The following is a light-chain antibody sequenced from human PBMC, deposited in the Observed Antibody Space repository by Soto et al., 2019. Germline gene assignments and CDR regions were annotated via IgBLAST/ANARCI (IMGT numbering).Light chain of an antibody. CDR1: QGIKNY. J-gene: IGKJ2*01. Sequence: EIVMTQSPDTLSVSPGERATLSCRASQGIKNYLAWFQQKPGQAPRLLIYETSNRATGVPARFSGSGSGTDFTLTISRLEPEDFAIYFCQVRTDWPPFKYTFGQGTKLEVK. CDR3: QVRTDWPPFKYT. V-gene: IGKV3-11*01. CDR2: ETS.